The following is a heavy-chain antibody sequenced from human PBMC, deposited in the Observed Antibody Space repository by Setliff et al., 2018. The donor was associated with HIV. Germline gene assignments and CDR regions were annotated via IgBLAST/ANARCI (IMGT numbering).Heavy chain of an antibody. CDR2: ISSKRTSI. J-gene: IGHJ4*02. D-gene: IGHD5-12*01. CDR3: AKDPRAAVATICDY. CDR1: GFTFGDFC. V-gene: IGHV3-48*01. Sequence: PGGSLRLSCETSGFTFGDFCMNWVRQAPGKGLEWISYISSKRTSIYYADSVKGRFTISRDNSKNTLYLQMNSLRAEDAAVYYCAKDPRAAVATICDYWGQGTLVTVSS.